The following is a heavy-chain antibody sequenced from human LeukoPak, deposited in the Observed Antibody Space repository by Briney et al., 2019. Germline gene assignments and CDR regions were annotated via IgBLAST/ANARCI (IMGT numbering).Heavy chain of an antibody. CDR2: ISWDGGST. CDR1: GFTFDDYT. Sequence: GGSLRLSCAASGFTFDDYTMHWVRHAPGKGLEWVSLISWDGGSTYYADSVKGRFTISRDNSKNTLYLQMNSLRAEDTAVYYCARGVYGSGNLFDYWGQGTLVTVSS. V-gene: IGHV3-43*01. D-gene: IGHD3-10*01. J-gene: IGHJ4*02. CDR3: ARGVYGSGNLFDY.